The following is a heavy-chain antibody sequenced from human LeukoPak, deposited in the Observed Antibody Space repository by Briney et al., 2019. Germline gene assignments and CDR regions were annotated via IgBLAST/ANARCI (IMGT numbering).Heavy chain of an antibody. D-gene: IGHD2-15*01. V-gene: IGHV3-30*18. CDR2: ISYDGPNK. CDR3: AKDFAKYCSGGCDFQY. Sequence: GGSLRLSCTASGFTFSSYGMHWVRQPPGRGLEWVAVISYDGPNKYYADSVKGRFTISRDNSKNTLYLQMNSLRTDDTAVYYCAKDFAKYCSGGCDFQYWGQGTLVTVSS. J-gene: IGHJ1*01. CDR1: GFTFSSYG.